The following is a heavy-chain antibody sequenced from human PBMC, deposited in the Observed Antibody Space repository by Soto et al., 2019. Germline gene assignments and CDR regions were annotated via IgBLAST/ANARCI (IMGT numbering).Heavy chain of an antibody. V-gene: IGHV1-18*01. CDR2: ISTYHGIT. D-gene: IGHD6-6*01. CDR1: RYSFTNFG. CDR3: AKSGGWQLEDYGYGMDV. Sequence: ASGKVSCKDSRYSFTNFGISRVRQAPGQGLEWMGWISTYHGITNYAQMVQGRGTMTTETSTSTAYMELKSLTSDDTAVYYCAKSGGWQLEDYGYGMDVWGQGTTVPVSS. J-gene: IGHJ6*02.